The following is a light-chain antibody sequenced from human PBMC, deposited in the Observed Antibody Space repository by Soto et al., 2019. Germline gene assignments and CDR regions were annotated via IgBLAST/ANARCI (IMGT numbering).Light chain of an antibody. Sequence: EVLLTQSPATLSVSPGESVTLSCRASQSINTFLAWYQQKPGQAPRLLIYDASSRAAGVPARFSGRGSGTDFTLTINSLEPEDFAVYHCQKRSIWPLTFGGGTRVE. J-gene: IGKJ4*01. CDR2: DAS. V-gene: IGKV3-11*01. CDR1: QSINTF. CDR3: QKRSIWPLT.